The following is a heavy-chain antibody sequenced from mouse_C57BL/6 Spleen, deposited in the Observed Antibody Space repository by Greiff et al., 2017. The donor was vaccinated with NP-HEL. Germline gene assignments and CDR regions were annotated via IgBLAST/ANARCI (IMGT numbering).Heavy chain of an antibody. CDR1: GYAFRSYW. Sequence: QVQLQQPGAELVKPGASVKLSCKASGYAFRSYWMQWVKQRPGKGLAWIGELDPSDGDNNYNDKFKGKATLTVDTSSSTANMQLSSLTSEDSAVYYGARGKHTGTNWYVDVWGTGTTVTVSS. D-gene: IGHD4-1*01. V-gene: IGHV1-50*01. J-gene: IGHJ1*03. CDR3: ARGKHTGTNWYVDV. CDR2: LDPSDGDN.